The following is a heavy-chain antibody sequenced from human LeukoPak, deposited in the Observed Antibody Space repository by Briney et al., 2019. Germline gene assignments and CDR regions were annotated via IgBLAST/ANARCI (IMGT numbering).Heavy chain of an antibody. CDR2: ISSSSSYI. J-gene: IGHJ4*02. CDR3: VRDRGTYRPIDY. Sequence: GGALRLSCGASGFTFSSYSRNLVRQAPGKGVEGVSSISSSSSYIYYADSVKGRFTISRDNAQNSLYLQMNSLRAEDTAIYYCVRDRGTYRPIDYWGQGTLVTVSS. CDR1: GFTFSSYS. D-gene: IGHD1-26*01. V-gene: IGHV3-21*04.